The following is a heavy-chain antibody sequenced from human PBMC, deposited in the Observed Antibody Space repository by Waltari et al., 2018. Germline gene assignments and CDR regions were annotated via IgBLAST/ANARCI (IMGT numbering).Heavy chain of an antibody. J-gene: IGHJ4*02. CDR3: ARKRYFDY. Sequence: QVQLQQWGAGLLKPSETLSPTCAVYGGSFSGYYWSWIRQPPGKGLEWIGEINHSGSTNYNPYLKSRVTISVDTAKNQFSLKLSSVTAADTAVYYCARKRYFDYWGQGTLVTVSS. V-gene: IGHV4-34*01. CDR1: GGSFSGYY. CDR2: INHSGST.